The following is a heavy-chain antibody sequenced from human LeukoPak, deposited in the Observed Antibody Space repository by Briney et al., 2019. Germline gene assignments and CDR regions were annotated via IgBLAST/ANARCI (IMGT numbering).Heavy chain of an antibody. CDR2: IIPIFGTA. CDR1: GGTFSSYA. V-gene: IGHV1-69*05. Sequence: VASVKVSCKASGGTFSSYAISWVRQAPGQGLEWMGRIIPIFGTANYAQKFQGRVTMTRNTSISTAYMELSSLRSEDTAVYYCARPLRYAHAFDIWGHGTMFTVSS. CDR3: ARPLRYAHAFDI. D-gene: IGHD3-16*01. J-gene: IGHJ3*02.